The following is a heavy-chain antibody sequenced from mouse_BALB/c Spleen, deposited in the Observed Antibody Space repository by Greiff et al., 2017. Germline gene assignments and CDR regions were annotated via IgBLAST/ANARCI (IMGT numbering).Heavy chain of an antibody. J-gene: IGHJ4*01. D-gene: IGHD2-4*01. CDR2: IWAGGST. CDR1: GFSLTSYG. CDR3: ARAGDYDYDGYAMDY. Sequence: VQRVESGPGLVAPSQSLSITCTVSGFSLTSYGVHWVRQPPGKGLEWLGVIWAGGSTNYNSALMSRLSISKDNSKSQVFLKMNSLQTDDTAMYYCARAGDYDYDGYAMDYWGQGTSVTVSS. V-gene: IGHV2-9*02.